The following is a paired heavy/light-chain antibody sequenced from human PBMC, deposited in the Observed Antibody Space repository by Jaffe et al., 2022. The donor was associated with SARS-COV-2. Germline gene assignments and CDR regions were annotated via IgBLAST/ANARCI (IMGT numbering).Heavy chain of an antibody. CDR1: GFSLNSSGVG. CDR3: AHASSGYYYYYYYYMDV. J-gene: IGHJ6*03. Sequence: QITLNESGPVVVKPTQTLTLTCTFSGFSLNSSGVGVAWIRQPPGRALEWLTVIYWDDDKRYSPSLRSRLTISKDTSKDQVVLTMANMDPVDTATYYCAHASSGYYYYYYYYMDVWGKGTTVTVSS. CDR2: IYWDDDK. D-gene: IGHD3-22*01. V-gene: IGHV2-5*02.
Light chain of an antibody. V-gene: IGKV3-20*01. Sequence: ELVLTQSPGTLSLSPGKRATLSCRASQSVNSYNLAWYQQKPGQAPRLLIYAASSRATGIPGRFSGSGSGTDFTLTISRLDPEDFSMYYCQHYDSSRWTFGQGTKVEVK. CDR3: QHYDSSRWT. CDR1: QSVNSYN. CDR2: AAS. J-gene: IGKJ1*01.